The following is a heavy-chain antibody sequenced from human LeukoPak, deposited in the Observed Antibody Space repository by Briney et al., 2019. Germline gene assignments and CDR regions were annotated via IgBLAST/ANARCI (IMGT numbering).Heavy chain of an antibody. CDR1: GYTFTGYY. D-gene: IGHD1-1*01. CDR2: INPNSGAT. CDR3: ARSVSIDGYGERFDY. Sequence: ASVTVSCKASGYTFTGYYMHWVRQVPGQGLEWMGWINPNSGATNYAQKFQGRVTMTRDTSISTAYMELNSLRSDDTAVYYCARSVSIDGYGERFDYWGQGTLVTVSS. J-gene: IGHJ4*02. V-gene: IGHV1-2*02.